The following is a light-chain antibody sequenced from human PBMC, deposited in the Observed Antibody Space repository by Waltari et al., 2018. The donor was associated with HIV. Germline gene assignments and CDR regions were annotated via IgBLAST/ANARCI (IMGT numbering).Light chain of an antibody. CDR2: YDD. CDR3: AAWDDSLNGQV. J-gene: IGLJ2*01. Sequence: QSVLTQPPSVSEAPRQRVTISCSGSSSNLGNNAVNRYQQLPGKAPKLLIYYDDLLPSGVSDRFSGSKSGTSASLAISGLQSEDEADYYCAAWDDSLNGQVFGGGTKLTVL. V-gene: IGLV1-36*01. CDR1: SSNLGNNA.